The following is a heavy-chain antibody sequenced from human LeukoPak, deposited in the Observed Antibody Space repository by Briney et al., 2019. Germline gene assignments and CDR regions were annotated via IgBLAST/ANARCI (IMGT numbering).Heavy chain of an antibody. V-gene: IGHV3-7*01. CDR2: INQDGSEK. J-gene: IGHJ5*02. D-gene: IGHD2-2*02. CDR1: GFTFSSYW. CDR3: ARRCSSTSCYTSNNWFDP. Sequence: TGGSLRLSCAASGFTFSSYWMNWVRQAPGEGLEWVANINQDGSEKYYVDSVKGRFTISRDNAKNSLYLQMNSLRAEDTAVYYCARRCSSTSCYTSNNWFDPWGQGTLVTVFS.